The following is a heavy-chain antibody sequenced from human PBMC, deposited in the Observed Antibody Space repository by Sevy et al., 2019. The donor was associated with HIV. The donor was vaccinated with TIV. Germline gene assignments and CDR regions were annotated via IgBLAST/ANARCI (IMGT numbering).Heavy chain of an antibody. V-gene: IGHV3-23*01. CDR1: GLTLTTTG. D-gene: IGHD3-16*01. J-gene: IGHJ4*02. CDR2: VTSDGTT. Sequence: GGSLRLSCAASGLTLTTTGMSWVRQAPGKGLEWVAGVTSDGTTYYADSVRDRFTVSRDNSKNTLYLQLNSLRADDTAVFYCAEGDTTMITDLDYWGQGTLVTVSS. CDR3: AEGDTTMITDLDY.